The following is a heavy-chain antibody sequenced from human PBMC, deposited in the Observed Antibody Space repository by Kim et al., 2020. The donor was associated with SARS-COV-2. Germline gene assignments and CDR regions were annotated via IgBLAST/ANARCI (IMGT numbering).Heavy chain of an antibody. D-gene: IGHD2-21*01. J-gene: IGHJ4*02. CDR1: QFTFSRYW. Sequence: GGSLRLSCAASQFTFSRYWMSWVRQAPGKGLEWVANINEDGSEKYYVDSVKGRFTISRDNAKNSLYLQMNSLRVEDTAVYYCARDGPPSVAFDYWGQGTLVTVSS. CDR3: ARDGPPSVAFDY. V-gene: IGHV3-7*01. CDR2: INEDGSEK.